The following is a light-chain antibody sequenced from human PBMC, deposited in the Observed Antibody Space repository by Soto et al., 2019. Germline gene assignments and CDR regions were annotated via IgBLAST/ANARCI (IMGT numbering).Light chain of an antibody. V-gene: IGKV3-20*01. CDR1: QSVSSSY. CDR2: GAS. J-gene: IGKJ3*01. Sequence: EIVLTQSPGTLSLSPGERATLSCRASQSVSSSYLAWYQQKPGQAPRLLICGASSRATGIPDRFSGSGSGTDFTLTISRLETEDFAVYYCQQYGSSPSFGPGTKVDIK. CDR3: QQYGSSPS.